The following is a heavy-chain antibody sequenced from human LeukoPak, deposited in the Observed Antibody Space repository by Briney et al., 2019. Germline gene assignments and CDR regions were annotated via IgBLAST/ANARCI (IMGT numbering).Heavy chain of an antibody. CDR1: GHTLTVHY. J-gene: IGHJ1*01. CDR2: ITLHSGDT. Sequence: LRASVKVSCKASGHTLTVHYINWVRQGPGQGLEWLGWITLHSGDTHYAQKYQGRLTMSSDTSISTGYMELSRLQFDDTAIYYCAREGQLGLDNWGQGTLVTVSS. V-gene: IGHV1-2*02. CDR3: AREGQLGLDN. D-gene: IGHD1-1*01.